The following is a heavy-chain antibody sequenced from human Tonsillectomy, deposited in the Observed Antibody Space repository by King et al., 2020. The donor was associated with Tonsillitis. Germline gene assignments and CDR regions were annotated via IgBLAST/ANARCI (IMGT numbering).Heavy chain of an antibody. J-gene: IGHJ1*01. CDR2: IIPILGIS. CDR3: ARGGYYYANSGYYRPAEYFQH. D-gene: IGHD3-22*01. V-gene: IGHV1-69*09. CDR1: GGTFSNYA. Sequence: VQLVQSGAGVKKPGSSVRVSCKPSGGTFSNYAITWVRQAPGQGLEWMGRIIPILGISNYAQKFQDRVTITADKSTSTAYMELSSLRSEDTAMYYCARGGYYYANSGYYRPAEYFQHWGQGTLVTVSS.